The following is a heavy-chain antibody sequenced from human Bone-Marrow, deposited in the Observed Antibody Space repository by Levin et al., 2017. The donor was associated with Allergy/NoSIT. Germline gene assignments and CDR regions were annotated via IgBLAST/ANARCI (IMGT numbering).Heavy chain of an antibody. CDR2: ISYDGSNK. V-gene: IGHV3-30*18. J-gene: IGHJ6*02. Sequence: GESLKISCAASGFTFSSYGMHWVRQAPGKGLEWVAVISYDGSNKYYVGSVKGRFTISRDNSQNTLYLQMNSLRGEDTAVYYCAKGQYPVGYYYYAMDVWGQGTTVTVSS. CDR3: AKGQYPVGYYYYAMDV. CDR1: GFTFSSYG. D-gene: IGHD2-2*01.